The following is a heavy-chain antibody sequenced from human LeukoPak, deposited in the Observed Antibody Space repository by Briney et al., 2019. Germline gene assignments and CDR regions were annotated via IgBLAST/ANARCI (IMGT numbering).Heavy chain of an antibody. CDR2: ISSSSSYI. V-gene: IGHV3-21*01. Sequence: GALRLSCATSGFTFSNHSKKRVRQAPRKGPEWGSSISSSSSYIYYADSVKGRFTISRDNSKNTLYLQMNSLRAEDTAVYYCARVWFGELWIDDYWGQGTLVTVSS. D-gene: IGHD3-10*01. CDR3: ARVWFGELWIDDY. CDR1: GFTFSNHS. J-gene: IGHJ4*02.